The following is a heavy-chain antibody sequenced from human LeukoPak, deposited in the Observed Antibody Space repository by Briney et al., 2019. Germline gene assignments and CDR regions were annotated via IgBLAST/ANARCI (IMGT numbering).Heavy chain of an antibody. CDR3: AKAYTRSWYAAFGI. CDR1: GFAFTDYA. V-gene: IGHV3-23*01. D-gene: IGHD6-13*01. J-gene: IGHJ3*02. Sequence: GGSLRLSCAASGFAFTDYAISWVRQAPGKGLEWVSAITDSGGATYYADSVKGRFTISRDNSKNTLYLQMNSLRGDDTAIYYCAKAYTRSWYAAFGIWGQGTMVTISS. CDR2: ITDSGGAT.